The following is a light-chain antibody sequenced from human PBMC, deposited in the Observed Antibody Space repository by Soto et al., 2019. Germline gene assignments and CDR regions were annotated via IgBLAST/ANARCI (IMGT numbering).Light chain of an antibody. CDR1: SSNIGAGYD. V-gene: IGLV1-40*01. CDR2: GNS. J-gene: IGLJ3*02. Sequence: QSVLTQPPSVSGAPGQRVTTSCTGSSSNIGAGYDVHWYQQLPGTAPKLLIYGNSNRPSGVPDRFSGSKSGTSASLAITGLQAEDEADYYCQSYDISLSGSVFGGGTKLTVL. CDR3: QSYDISLSGSV.